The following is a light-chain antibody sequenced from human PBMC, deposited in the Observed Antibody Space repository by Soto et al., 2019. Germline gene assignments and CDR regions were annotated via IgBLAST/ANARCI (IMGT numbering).Light chain of an antibody. J-gene: IGKJ4*01. Sequence: DIQMTQSPSYLSASVGDRVTLTCRASQSLSNYLNWYQHRPGTAPKLLIYAASSLQSGVPSRFSGSGAGTDFTLTISSLQPEDFATYYCQQSYSAPLTFGGGTKVDIK. CDR3: QQSYSAPLT. V-gene: IGKV1-39*01. CDR2: AAS. CDR1: QSLSNY.